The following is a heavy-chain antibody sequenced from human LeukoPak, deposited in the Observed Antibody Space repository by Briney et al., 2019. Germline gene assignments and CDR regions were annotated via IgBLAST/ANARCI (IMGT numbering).Heavy chain of an antibody. V-gene: IGHV3-23*01. CDR1: RFTPSSYA. CDR3: AKVFADTPMVQAYFDH. Sequence: RGSLRLSCAASRFTPSSYAMSWGRQAPGQGVEWVSVISGSSGTTYYADSVKRRFTISRDNSRNTLYLQMNSLRAEHTAVYYCAKVFADTPMVQAYFDHWGQGTLVTVS. CDR2: ISGSSGTT. D-gene: IGHD5-18*01. J-gene: IGHJ4*02.